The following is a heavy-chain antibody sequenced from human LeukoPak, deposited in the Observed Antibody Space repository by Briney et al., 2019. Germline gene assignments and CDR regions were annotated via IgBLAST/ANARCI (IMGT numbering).Heavy chain of an antibody. CDR3: ATGYLFDY. CDR2: ISSSSSYI. Sequence: GGSLRLSCAASGFTFSSYRMNWVRQAPGKGLEWVSSISSSSSYIYYADSVKGRFTISRDNSKNTLYLQLNSLRAEDTAVYYCATGYLFDYWGQGTLVTVSS. V-gene: IGHV3-21*04. CDR1: GFTFSSYR. J-gene: IGHJ4*02. D-gene: IGHD3-22*01.